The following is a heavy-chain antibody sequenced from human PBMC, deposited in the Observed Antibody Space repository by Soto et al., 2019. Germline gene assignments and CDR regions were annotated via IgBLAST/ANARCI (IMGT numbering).Heavy chain of an antibody. D-gene: IGHD3-10*01. CDR3: ARGTMVRGTLDPGISGPLDY. CDR1: GFTVSSYD. J-gene: IGHJ4*02. V-gene: IGHV3-13*01. CDR2: LGAGGDT. Sequence: EVQLVESGGGFVQPGGSLRLACAASGFTVSSYDMHWVRHVTGKGLEWVSTLGAGGDTYFPDSVKGRFTISRDHAKNSLYLQMNNLGAGDTAVYYCARGTMVRGTLDPGISGPLDYWGQGTLVAVSS.